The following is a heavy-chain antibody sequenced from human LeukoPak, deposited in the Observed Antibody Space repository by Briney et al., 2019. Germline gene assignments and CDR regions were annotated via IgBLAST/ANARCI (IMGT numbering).Heavy chain of an antibody. Sequence: PERSLRLSCAASGFTFSSYAMHWVRQAPGKGLEWVAVISYDGSNKYYADSVKGRFTISRDNSKNTLYLQMNSLRAEDTAVYYCARDAFGDSSGYWTNWGQGTLVTVSS. CDR1: GFTFSSYA. J-gene: IGHJ4*02. V-gene: IGHV3-30-3*01. CDR2: ISYDGSNK. D-gene: IGHD3-22*01. CDR3: ARDAFGDSSGYWTN.